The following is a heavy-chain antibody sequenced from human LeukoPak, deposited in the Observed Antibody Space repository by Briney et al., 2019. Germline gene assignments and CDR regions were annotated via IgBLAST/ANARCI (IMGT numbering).Heavy chain of an antibody. J-gene: IGHJ6*02. CDR1: GGSISSYY. CDR2: MYYTGST. CDR3: ARVSVVYGMDV. Sequence: PSETLSLTCTVSGGSISSYYWSWIRQPPGKGLEWIGYMYYTGSTNYNPSLKSRVTISLATSKNQFSLKLSSVTAADTAVYYCARVSVVYGMDVWGRGTTVTVSS. V-gene: IGHV4-59*01.